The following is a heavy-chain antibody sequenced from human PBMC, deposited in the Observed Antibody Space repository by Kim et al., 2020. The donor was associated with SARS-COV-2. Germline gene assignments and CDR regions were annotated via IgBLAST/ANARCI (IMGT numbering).Heavy chain of an antibody. D-gene: IGHD6-13*01. Sequence: GGSLRLSCAASGFTFSTYSMNWVRQAPGKGLEWVSSISTSSSYIYYANSVKGRFTISRDNAKNSLYLQMNSLRAEDTAVYYCAREAPALGIAIDHWGQGTLVTVSS. CDR1: GFTFSTYS. CDR3: AREAPALGIAIDH. J-gene: IGHJ4*02. V-gene: IGHV3-21*01. CDR2: ISTSSSYI.